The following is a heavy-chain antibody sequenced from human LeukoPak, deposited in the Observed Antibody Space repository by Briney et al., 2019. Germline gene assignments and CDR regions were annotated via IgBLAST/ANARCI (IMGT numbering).Heavy chain of an antibody. V-gene: IGHV1-2*06. CDR3: ARDHESGPLDY. CDR1: GYTFTGYY. Sequence: ASVKVSCKASGYTFTGYYMHWVRQAPGQGLEWMGRINPNSGGTNYAQRFQGRVTMTRDTSISTAYMELSRLRSDDTAVYYCARDHESGPLDYWGQGTLVTVSS. CDR2: INPNSGGT. J-gene: IGHJ4*02. D-gene: IGHD3-3*01.